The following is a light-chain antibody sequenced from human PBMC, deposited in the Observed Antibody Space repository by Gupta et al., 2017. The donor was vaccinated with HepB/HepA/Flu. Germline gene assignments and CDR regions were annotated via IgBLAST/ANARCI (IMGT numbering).Light chain of an antibody. CDR1: QSIGGY. J-gene: IGKJ2*01. V-gene: IGKV1-39*01. CDR2: AAS. Sequence: IQMTQSPSSLSASVGDRVTITCRASQSIGGYLNWYQQKPGKAPKLLIYAASSLQSGVPSRFSGSGSGTGFTLTISILQPEDFATYYCQQSYSTPYTFGQGTKLEIK. CDR3: QQSYSTPYT.